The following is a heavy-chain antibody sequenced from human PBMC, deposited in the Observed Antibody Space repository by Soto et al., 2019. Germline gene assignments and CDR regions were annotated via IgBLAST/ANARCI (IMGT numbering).Heavy chain of an antibody. D-gene: IGHD2-15*01. CDR3: ARDQDIVVVVTDYYYYYGMDV. Sequence: SETLSLTCTVSGGSISSSSYYWGWIRQPPGKGLEWIGSIYYSGSTYYNPSLKSRVTISVDTSKNQFSLKLSSVTAADTAVYYCARDQDIVVVVTDYYYYYGMDVWGQGTTVTVSS. V-gene: IGHV4-39*02. CDR2: IYYSGST. J-gene: IGHJ6*02. CDR1: GGSISSSSYY.